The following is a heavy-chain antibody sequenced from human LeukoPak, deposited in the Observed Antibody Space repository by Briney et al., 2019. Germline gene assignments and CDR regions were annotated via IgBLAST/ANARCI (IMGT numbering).Heavy chain of an antibody. V-gene: IGHV4-59*08. D-gene: IGHD6-25*01. CDR1: GDSISTYY. J-gene: IGHJ5*02. CDR2: IYYSGST. CDR3: ARHVEAAYNWFDP. Sequence: SETLSLTCTVSGDSISTYYWSWIRQPPGKGLEWIGYIYYSGSTNYNPSLKSRVTISVDTSKNQISLKLSSVTAADAAVYYCARHVEAAYNWFDPWGQGTLVTVSS.